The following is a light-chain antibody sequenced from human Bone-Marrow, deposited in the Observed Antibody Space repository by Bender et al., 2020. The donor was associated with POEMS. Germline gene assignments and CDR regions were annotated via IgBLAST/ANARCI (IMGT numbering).Light chain of an antibody. Sequence: QSVLTQPPSVSGAPGQRVTISCTGSSSNTGSGYDINWYQHLPGTAPKLLIYGYNNRPSGISHRFSGSKSGNTASLTISALQAEDEADYYCSSYRSGFTVIFGGGTKVTVL. V-gene: IGLV1-40*01. CDR1: SSNTGSGYD. J-gene: IGLJ2*01. CDR2: GYN. CDR3: SSYRSGFTVI.